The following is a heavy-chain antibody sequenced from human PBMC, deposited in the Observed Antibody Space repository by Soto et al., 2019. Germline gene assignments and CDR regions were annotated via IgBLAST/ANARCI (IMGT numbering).Heavy chain of an antibody. D-gene: IGHD3-3*01. CDR2: ISSSSSTI. CDR1: GFTFSSYS. CDR3: ARDRGSIFGVDYYYYGMDV. V-gene: IGHV3-48*02. J-gene: IGHJ6*02. Sequence: PGGSLRLSCAASGFTFSSYSMNWVRQAPGKGLEWVSYISSSSSTIYYADSVKGRFTISRDNAKNSLYLQMSSLRDEDTAVYYCARDRGSIFGVDYYYYGMDVWGQGTTVTVSS.